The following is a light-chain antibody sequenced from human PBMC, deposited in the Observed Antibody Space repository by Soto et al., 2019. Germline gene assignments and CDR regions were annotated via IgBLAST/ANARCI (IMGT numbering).Light chain of an antibody. CDR3: QEYNNRKM. CDR2: GAS. Sequence: EIVMTQSPATLSVSPGERATLSCRASQSVNNNLAWYQQKPGQAPRLLIYGASIRASGIPARFSGSGSGTEFTLTITSLQSEDFAVYFCQEYNNRKMFGQGTKVEIK. CDR1: QSVNNN. V-gene: IGKV3-15*01. J-gene: IGKJ1*01.